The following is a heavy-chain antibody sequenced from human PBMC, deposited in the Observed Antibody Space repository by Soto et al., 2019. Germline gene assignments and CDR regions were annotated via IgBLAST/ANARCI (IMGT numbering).Heavy chain of an antibody. CDR1: GGSISSYY. CDR3: ARQGGVAAAGANWFDP. Sequence: QVQLQESGPGLVKSSETLSLTCTVSGGSISSYYWSWIRQPPGKGLEWIGYIYYSGSTNYNPSLKSRVTISVDTSKNQCSLKLSSVTAADTAVYYCARQGGVAAAGANWFDPWGQGTLVTVSS. V-gene: IGHV4-59*08. D-gene: IGHD6-13*01. J-gene: IGHJ5*02. CDR2: IYYSGST.